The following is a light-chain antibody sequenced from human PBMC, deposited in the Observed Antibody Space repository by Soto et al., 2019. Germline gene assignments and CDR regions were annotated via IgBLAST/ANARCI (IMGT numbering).Light chain of an antibody. CDR3: QQYNSWPPIP. Sequence: EIVLTQSPCTLSLSPGERATLSCRASQRVGSSYLAWYQHKPDQAPRLLIYGASTRATGIPARFSGSGSGTEFTLTISSLQSEDFVVYYCQQYNSWPPIPFGQGTRLEIK. V-gene: IGKV3-15*01. CDR1: QRVGSS. J-gene: IGKJ5*01. CDR2: GAS.